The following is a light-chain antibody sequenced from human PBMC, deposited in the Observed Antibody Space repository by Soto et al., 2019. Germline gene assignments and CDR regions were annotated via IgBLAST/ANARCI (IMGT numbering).Light chain of an antibody. Sequence: EVVMTQSPLSLPVTLGQPASISCRSSQSLLTSDGDTYLNWFHQRPGQSPRRLIYKVSKRDSGVPDRFSGSGSGTDFTLKISRVEAEDVGVYYCMQTTQWPRTFGRGTTVEI. J-gene: IGKJ4*02. V-gene: IGKV2-30*01. CDR3: MQTTQWPRT. CDR1: QSLLTSDGDTY. CDR2: KVS.